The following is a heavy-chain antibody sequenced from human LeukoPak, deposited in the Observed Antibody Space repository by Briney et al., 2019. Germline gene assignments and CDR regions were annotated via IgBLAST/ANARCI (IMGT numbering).Heavy chain of an antibody. CDR2: IQQDGGEK. Sequence: GGSLRLSCAASGFTFSIYWMNWVRQAPGKGLEWVAHIQQDGGEKYYVDSVKGRFTISRDNAKNSLFLQMNSLRAEDTAVYYCARGPHLWFGELLPFDYWGQGTLVTVSS. V-gene: IGHV3-7*01. J-gene: IGHJ4*02. CDR3: ARGPHLWFGELLPFDY. D-gene: IGHD3-10*01. CDR1: GFTFSIYW.